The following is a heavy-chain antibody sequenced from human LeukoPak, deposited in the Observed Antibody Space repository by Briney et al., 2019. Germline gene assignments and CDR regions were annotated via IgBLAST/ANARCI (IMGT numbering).Heavy chain of an antibody. J-gene: IGHJ3*02. CDR2: IYYSGST. V-gene: IGHV4-39*01. CDR1: GGSISSSSHY. CDR3: ARHSSGYYDAFDI. D-gene: IGHD3-22*01. Sequence: PSETLSLTCTVSGGSISSSSHYWGWIRQPPGKGLEWIGSIYYSGSTYYNPSLKSRVTISVDTSKNQFSLKLSSVTAADTAVYYCARHSSGYYDAFDIWGQGTMVTVSS.